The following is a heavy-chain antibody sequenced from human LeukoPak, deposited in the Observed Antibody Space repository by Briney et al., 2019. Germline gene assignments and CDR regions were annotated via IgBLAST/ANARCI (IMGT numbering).Heavy chain of an antibody. D-gene: IGHD7-27*01. CDR3: ARGVPWGGAFDI. J-gene: IGHJ3*02. V-gene: IGHV1-8*03. CDR2: MNPNSGNT. Sequence: MGWMNPNSGNTGYAQKFQGRVTITRNTSISTAYMELSSLRSEDTAVYYCARGVPWGGAFDIWGQGTMVTVSS.